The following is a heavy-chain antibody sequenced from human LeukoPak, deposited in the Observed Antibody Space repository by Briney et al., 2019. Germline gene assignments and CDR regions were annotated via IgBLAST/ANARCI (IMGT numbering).Heavy chain of an antibody. Sequence: GGSLRLSCAASGFTFSSYGMSWVRQAPGKGLEWVSAISGSGGSTYYADSVKGRFTISRDNSKNTLYLQMNSLRAEDTAVYYCAKGKGYCSSTSCLNWFDPWGQGTLVTVSS. D-gene: IGHD2-2*01. CDR2: ISGSGGST. V-gene: IGHV3-23*01. CDR3: AKGKGYCSSTSCLNWFDP. J-gene: IGHJ5*02. CDR1: GFTFSSYG.